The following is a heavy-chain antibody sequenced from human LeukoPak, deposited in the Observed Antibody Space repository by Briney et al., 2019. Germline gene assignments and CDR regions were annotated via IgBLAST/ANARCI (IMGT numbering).Heavy chain of an antibody. CDR1: RFSFTSYA. D-gene: IGHD1-1*01. J-gene: IGHJ6*03. CDR3: ARVEATTARSYYYYYMDV. V-gene: IGHV3-21*06. Sequence: GGSLRLSCSASRFSFTSYAMNWVRQAPGKGLEWVSSITTGSSYIYYADSVRGRFSVSRDNAKNSLYLEMNSLRAEDTAVYYCARVEATTARSYYYYYMDVWGKGTTVTVSS. CDR2: ITTGSSYI.